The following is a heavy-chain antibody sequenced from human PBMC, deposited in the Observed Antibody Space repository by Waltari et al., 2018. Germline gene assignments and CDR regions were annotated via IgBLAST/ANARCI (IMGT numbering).Heavy chain of an antibody. D-gene: IGHD3-22*01. J-gene: IGHJ4*02. CDR2: INHSGST. V-gene: IGHV4-34*01. CDR3: ASFPQTYYYDSSGYYFSRRGDY. CDR1: GGSFSGYY. Sequence: QVQLQQWGAGLLKPSETLSLTCAVYGGSFSGYYWSWIRQPPGKGLEWIGEINHSGSTNYNPSLKSRVTISVDTSKNQFSLKLSSVTAADTAGYYCASFPQTYYYDSSGYYFSRRGDYWGQGTLVTVSS.